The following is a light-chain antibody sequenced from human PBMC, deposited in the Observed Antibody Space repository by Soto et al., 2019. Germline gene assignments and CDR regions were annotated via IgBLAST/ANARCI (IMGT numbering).Light chain of an antibody. J-gene: IGLJ1*01. CDR1: SSDVGGYNY. CDR3: SSYTSSSTPYV. Sequence: QSVLTQPASVSGSPGQSITISCTGTSSDVGGYNYVSWYQQHPGKAPKLMIYDVSNRPSGVSNRFSGSKSGNTASLTTSGLQAEDEADYYCSSYTSSSTPYVFGTGTKVTVL. V-gene: IGLV2-14*01. CDR2: DVS.